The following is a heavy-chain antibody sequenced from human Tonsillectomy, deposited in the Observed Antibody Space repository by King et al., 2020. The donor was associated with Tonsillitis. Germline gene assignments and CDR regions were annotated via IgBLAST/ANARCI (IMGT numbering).Heavy chain of an antibody. CDR1: GFTFSSYA. D-gene: IGHD2-2*01. Sequence: VQLVESGGGLVQPGGSLRLSCAASGFTFSSYAMSWVRQAPGKGLEWVSAISGSGGSTYYADSVKGRFTISRDNSKNTLYLQMKSLRAEDTAVYYCAKGGCSSTSCYYDCDYWGQGTLVTVSS. CDR3: AKGGCSSTSCYYDCDY. CDR2: ISGSGGST. J-gene: IGHJ4*02. V-gene: IGHV3-23*04.